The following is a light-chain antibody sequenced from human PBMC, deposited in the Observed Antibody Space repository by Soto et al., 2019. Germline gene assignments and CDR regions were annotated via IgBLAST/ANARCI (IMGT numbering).Light chain of an antibody. CDR1: KSDIGVYDF. Sequence: QSALTQPPSASGSPGQSVTISCTGTKSDIGVYDFVAWYQHHPGKAPRLIIYEVVQRPSGVPDRFSGSKSGNTASLTVSGLQAADEADYFCKSYAGSKTYVFGSGTTLTVL. CDR2: EVV. CDR3: KSYAGSKTYV. V-gene: IGLV2-8*01. J-gene: IGLJ1*01.